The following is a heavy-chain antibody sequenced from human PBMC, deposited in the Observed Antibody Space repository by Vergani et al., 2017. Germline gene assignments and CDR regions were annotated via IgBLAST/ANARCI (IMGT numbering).Heavy chain of an antibody. Sequence: QVQLVESGGGVVQPGRSLRLSCAASGFTFSSYGMHWVRQAPGKGLEWVAVIWYDGSNKHYADSVKGRFTISRDNSKNTLYLQMNSLRAEDTAWYCCARDRAAASWYFDLWGRGTLVTVSS. CDR1: GFTFSSYG. V-gene: IGHV3-33*01. J-gene: IGHJ2*01. CDR2: IWYDGSNK. CDR3: ARDRAAASWYFDL. D-gene: IGHD6-13*01.